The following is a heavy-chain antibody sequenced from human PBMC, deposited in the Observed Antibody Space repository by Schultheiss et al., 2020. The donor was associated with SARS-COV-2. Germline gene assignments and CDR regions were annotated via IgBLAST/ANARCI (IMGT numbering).Heavy chain of an antibody. D-gene: IGHD3-22*01. CDR1: GFTFSSYG. CDR3: ARGPHSSGYYPHWDY. Sequence: GESLKISCAASGFTFSSYGMHWVRQAPGKGLEWVAVIWYDGSNKYYADSVKGRFTISRDNSKNTLYLQMNSLRAEDTAVYYCARGPHSSGYYPHWDYWGQGTLVTVSS. J-gene: IGHJ4*02. V-gene: IGHV3-33*01. CDR2: IWYDGSNK.